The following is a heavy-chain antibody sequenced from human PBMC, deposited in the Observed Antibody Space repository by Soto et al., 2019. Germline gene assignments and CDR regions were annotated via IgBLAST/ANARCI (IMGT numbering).Heavy chain of an antibody. V-gene: IGHV4-61*01. CDR2: IYYSGST. CDR3: ARHTYYYDSSGYYYVLTPLFDY. Sequence: SETLSLTCTVSGGSVSSGSYYWSWIRQPPGKGLEWIGYIYYSGSTNYNPSLKSRVTIPVDTSKNQFSLKLSSVTAADTAVYYCARHTYYYDSSGYYYVLTPLFDYWGQGTLVTVSS. CDR1: GGSVSSGSYY. D-gene: IGHD3-22*01. J-gene: IGHJ4*02.